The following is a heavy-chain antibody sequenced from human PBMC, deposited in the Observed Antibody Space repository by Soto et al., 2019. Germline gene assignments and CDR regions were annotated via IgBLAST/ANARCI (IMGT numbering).Heavy chain of an antibody. J-gene: IGHJ5*02. CDR2: IYYSGTT. CDR3: ARGVPAATGDWFDP. D-gene: IGHD2-2*01. CDR1: GGSVGINDYY. Sequence: SETPSLTCTVSGGSVGINDYYWSWIHQPPGKGLEWIGYIYYSGTTNYNPSLKSRVTISVDTSKNQFSLKLSSVTAADTAVYYCARGVPAATGDWFDPWGQGTLVTVS. V-gene: IGHV4-61*08.